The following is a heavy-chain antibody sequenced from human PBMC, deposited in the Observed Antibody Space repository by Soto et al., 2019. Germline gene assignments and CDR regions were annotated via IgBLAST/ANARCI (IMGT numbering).Heavy chain of an antibody. CDR3: ARVVMVYAIASDDMDG. CDR2: IYPGDSDT. CDR1: GYSCTSYW. V-gene: IGHV5-51*01. J-gene: IGHJ6*02. Sequence: XESLKVSCQGSGYSCTSYWVGLVLQMPGKGLEWMGIIYPGDSDTRYSPSFQGQVTISADKSISTAYLQWSSLKASDTAMYYCARVVMVYAIASDDMDGWGQRTTVSVSS. D-gene: IGHD2-8*01.